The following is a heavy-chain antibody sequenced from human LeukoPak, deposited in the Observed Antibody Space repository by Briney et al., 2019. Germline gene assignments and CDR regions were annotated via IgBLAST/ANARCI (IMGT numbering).Heavy chain of an antibody. Sequence: ASVKVSCKASGYTFTSYYMHWVRQAPGQRLEWMGWINADIGNTKYSQKFQGRVTITRDTSASTAYMELSSLRSEDTAVYYCATTSITMIVVAPGGAFDIWGQGTMVTVSS. CDR1: GYTFTSYY. CDR3: ATTSITMIVVAPGGAFDI. J-gene: IGHJ3*02. D-gene: IGHD3-22*01. CDR2: INADIGNT. V-gene: IGHV1-3*01.